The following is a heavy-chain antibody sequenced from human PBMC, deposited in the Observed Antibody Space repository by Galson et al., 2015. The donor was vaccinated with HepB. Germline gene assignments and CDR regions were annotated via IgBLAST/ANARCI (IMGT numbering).Heavy chain of an antibody. CDR3: TAGYLDYYGMDV. J-gene: IGHJ6*02. Sequence: SLRLSCAASGFTFSGSAVHWVRQASGKGLEWVGRIRSKANNYATAYAASVKGRFTFSRDDSKNTAYLQMNSLKTEDTAVYYCTAGYLDYYGMDVWGQGTTVTVSS. CDR2: IRSKANNYAT. CDR1: GFTFSGSA. V-gene: IGHV3-73*01. D-gene: IGHD6-13*01.